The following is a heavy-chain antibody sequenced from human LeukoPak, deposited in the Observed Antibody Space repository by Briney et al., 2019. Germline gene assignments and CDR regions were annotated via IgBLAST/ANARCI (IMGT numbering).Heavy chain of an antibody. CDR3: AREVGQWLVLGPNSHWPDYYYYMDV. CDR1: GDSVSSNSAA. D-gene: IGHD6-19*01. V-gene: IGHV6-1*01. CDR2: TYYRSKWYN. Sequence: SQTLSLTCAISGDSVSSNSAAWNWIRQSPSRGLEWLGRTYYRSKWYNDYAVSVKSRITINPDTSKNQFSLQLNSVTPEDTAVYYCAREVGQWLVLGPNSHWPDYYYYMDVWGKGTTVTISS. J-gene: IGHJ6*03.